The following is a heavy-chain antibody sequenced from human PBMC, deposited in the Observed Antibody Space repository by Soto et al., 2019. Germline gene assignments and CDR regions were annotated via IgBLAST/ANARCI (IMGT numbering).Heavy chain of an antibody. Sequence: QVQLVQSGAEVKKPGSSVKVSCKASGGTFSSYAISWVRQAPAQGLEWMGGIIPIFGTANYAQKFQGRVTITADESTSTAYMELSSLRSEDTAVYYCARDCTNGVCSTPFDYWGQGTLVTVSS. CDR1: GGTFSSYA. CDR3: ARDCTNGVCSTPFDY. D-gene: IGHD2-8*01. V-gene: IGHV1-69*01. CDR2: IIPIFGTA. J-gene: IGHJ4*02.